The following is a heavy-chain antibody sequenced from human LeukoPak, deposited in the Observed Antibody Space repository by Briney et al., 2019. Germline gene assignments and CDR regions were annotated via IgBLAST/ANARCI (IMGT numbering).Heavy chain of an antibody. CDR1: GFTFDDYA. D-gene: IGHD1-1*01. V-gene: IGHV3-9*01. CDR2: VNWSGHSV. Sequence: GRSLRLSCAASGFTFDDYAMHWVRQVPGRGLEWVAGVNWSGHSVGYADAVKGRFTISRDKAKTSLYLQMNSLKTEDTALYFCAKDYRRTTADDMGYYGMDVWGQGTTVTVSS. CDR3: AKDYRRTTADDMGYYGMDV. J-gene: IGHJ6*02.